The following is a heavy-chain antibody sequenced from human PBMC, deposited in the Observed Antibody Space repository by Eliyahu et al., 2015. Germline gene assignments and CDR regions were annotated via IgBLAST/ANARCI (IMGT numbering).Heavy chain of an antibody. V-gene: IGHV4-59*08. CDR3: ARHLCSGGSCYSENYFDY. CDR1: GGSITSYY. CDR2: IHHSGRT. D-gene: IGHD2-15*01. Sequence: QVQLQESGPGLVKPSETLSLTCTVSGGSITSYYWTWIRQPPGKGLEWIGYIHHSGRTNYNPSLKSRVTLLRDTSKNQFSLNLTSVTTADTAVYYCARHLCSGGSCYSENYFDYWGQGTLVTVSS. J-gene: IGHJ4*02.